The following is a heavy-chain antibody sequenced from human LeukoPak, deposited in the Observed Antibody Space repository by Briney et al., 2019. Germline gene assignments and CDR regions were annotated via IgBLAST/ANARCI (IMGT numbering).Heavy chain of an antibody. Sequence: ASVKVSFKASGGTFSSYAISWVRQAPGQGLEWMGRIIPILGIANYAQKFQGRVTITADKSTSTAYMELSSLRSEGTAVYYCARDSGYSSGWLDYFDYWGQGTLVTVSS. CDR2: IIPILGIA. D-gene: IGHD6-19*01. CDR3: ARDSGYSSGWLDYFDY. V-gene: IGHV1-69*04. J-gene: IGHJ4*02. CDR1: GGTFSSYA.